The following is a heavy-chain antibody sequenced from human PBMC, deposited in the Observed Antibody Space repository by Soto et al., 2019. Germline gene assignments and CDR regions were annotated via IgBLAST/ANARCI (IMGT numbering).Heavy chain of an antibody. CDR3: ARGDSTDCSNGVCSFFYNHDMDV. J-gene: IGHJ6*02. CDR1: GYSFTDYH. CDR2: INPKSGGT. Sequence: ASVKVSCKASGYSFTDYHIHWLRQAPGQGLEWLGRINPKSGGTSTAQKFQGWVTMTTDTSISTASMELTRLTSDDTAIHYCARGDSTDCSNGVCSFFYNHDMDVWGQGTTVTVSS. V-gene: IGHV1-2*04. D-gene: IGHD2-8*01.